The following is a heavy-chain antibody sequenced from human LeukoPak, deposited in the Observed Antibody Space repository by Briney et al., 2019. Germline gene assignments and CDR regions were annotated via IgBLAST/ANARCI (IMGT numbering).Heavy chain of an antibody. D-gene: IGHD1-26*01. CDR3: ARDHSYSGNYYSGY. J-gene: IGHJ4*02. Sequence: GGSLRLSCVASVFSFCDYAMHWVRKAPGKGVEWVSYIGSSSGAIYYADSVKGRFTISRDNAKNSLYLQMNSLRAEDTAVYYCARDHSYSGNYYSGYWGQGTLVTVSS. CDR2: IGSSSGAI. CDR1: VFSFCDYA. V-gene: IGHV3-48*04.